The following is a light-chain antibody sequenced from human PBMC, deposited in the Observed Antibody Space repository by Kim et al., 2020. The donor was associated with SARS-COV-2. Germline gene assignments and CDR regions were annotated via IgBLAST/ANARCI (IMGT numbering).Light chain of an antibody. CDR1: HDISSY. Sequence: SASVGDRVTITCQASHDISSYLNWYQQKPGKAPKLLIYDASNLETGVPSRFSGSGYGTDFTFTISSLQPEDIATYHCQQYDNLPYSFGQGTKLDI. CDR3: QQYDNLPYS. V-gene: IGKV1-33*01. J-gene: IGKJ2*03. CDR2: DAS.